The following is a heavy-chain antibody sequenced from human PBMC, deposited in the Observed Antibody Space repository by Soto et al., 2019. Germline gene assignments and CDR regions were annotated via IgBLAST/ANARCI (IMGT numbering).Heavy chain of an antibody. V-gene: IGHV3-33*01. CDR2: IWYDGSKK. CDR1: GFTFSSYG. D-gene: IGHD3-3*01. Sequence: QVQLVESGGGVVQPGRSLRLSCAASGFTFSSYGMHWVRQAPGKGLEWVAVIWYDGSKKYYADSVKGRFTISRDNSKNSLYLQMNSLRAEDTAVYYCARDSDFWSGYLTYYFDYWGQGTLVTVSS. CDR3: ARDSDFWSGYLTYYFDY. J-gene: IGHJ4*02.